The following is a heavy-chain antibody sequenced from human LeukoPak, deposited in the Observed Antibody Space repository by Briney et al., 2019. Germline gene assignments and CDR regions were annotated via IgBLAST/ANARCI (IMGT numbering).Heavy chain of an antibody. CDR1: RYTFTGYY. V-gene: IGHV1-2*02. J-gene: IGHJ4*02. Sequence: GASVKVSCKASRYTFTGYYMHWVRQAPGQGLEWMGWINPNSGGTNYAQKFQGRVTMTRDTSISTAYMELSRLRSDDTAVYYCARDKGSNCSSTSCPHYYFDYWGQGTLVTVSS. CDR2: INPNSGGT. CDR3: ARDKGSNCSSTSCPHYYFDY. D-gene: IGHD2-2*01.